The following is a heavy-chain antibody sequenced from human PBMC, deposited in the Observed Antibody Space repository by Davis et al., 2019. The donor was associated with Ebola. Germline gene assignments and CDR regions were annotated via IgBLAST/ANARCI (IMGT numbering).Heavy chain of an antibody. V-gene: IGHV5-51*01. Sequence: GESLKISCKGSGYSFTSYWIGWVRQMPGKGLEWMGIIYPGDSDTRYSPSFQGQVTISADKSISTAYLQWSSLKASDTAMYYCARPGYSYGYYYYGMDVWGQGTTVTVSS. CDR3: ARPGYSYGYYYYGMDV. J-gene: IGHJ6*02. D-gene: IGHD5-18*01. CDR1: GYSFTSYW. CDR2: IYPGDSDT.